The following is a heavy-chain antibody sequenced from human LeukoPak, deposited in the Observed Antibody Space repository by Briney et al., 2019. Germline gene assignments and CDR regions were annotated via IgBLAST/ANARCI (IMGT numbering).Heavy chain of an antibody. CDR2: ISAYNGNT. CDR1: GYTFTSYG. Sequence: RASVKVSCKASGYTFTSYGISWVRQAPGQGLEWMGWISAYNGNTNYAQKFQGRITITRNTSISTVYMELSSLRSEDTAVYYCARGPPTAQYFQHWGQGTLVTVSS. J-gene: IGHJ1*01. CDR3: ARGPPTAQYFQH. D-gene: IGHD1-1*01. V-gene: IGHV1-18*01.